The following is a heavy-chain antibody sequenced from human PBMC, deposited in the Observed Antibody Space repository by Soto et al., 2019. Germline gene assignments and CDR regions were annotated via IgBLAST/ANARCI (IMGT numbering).Heavy chain of an antibody. J-gene: IGHJ6*02. CDR1: GYTFTSYA. Sequence: ASVKVSCKASGYTFTSYAMHWVRQAPGQRLEWMGWINAGNGNTKYSQKFQGRVTITRDTSASTAYMELSSLRSEDTAVYYCARDVLSNWNSAGSYYYYGMDVWGQGTTVTVSS. CDR2: INAGNGNT. V-gene: IGHV1-3*01. D-gene: IGHD1-7*01. CDR3: ARDVLSNWNSAGSYYYYGMDV.